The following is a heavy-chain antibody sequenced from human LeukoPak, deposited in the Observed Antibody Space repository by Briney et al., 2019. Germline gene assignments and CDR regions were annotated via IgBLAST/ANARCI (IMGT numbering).Heavy chain of an antibody. J-gene: IGHJ4*02. CDR3: ARQTGSGLFILP. V-gene: IGHV4-39*01. CDR1: GVSIGSSNSY. Sequence: SETLSLTCTVSGVSIGSSNSYWGWIRQPPGKGLEWIGSIYYSGNTYYNASLKSQVSISIDTSKNQFSLKLTSVTAADTAVYYCARQTGSGLFILPGGQGTLVTVSS. CDR2: IYYSGNT. D-gene: IGHD3/OR15-3a*01.